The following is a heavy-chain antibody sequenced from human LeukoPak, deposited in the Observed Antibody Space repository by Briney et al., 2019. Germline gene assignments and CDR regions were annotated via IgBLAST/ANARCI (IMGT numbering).Heavy chain of an antibody. D-gene: IGHD6-13*01. CDR2: INHSGST. CDR1: GGSFSGYY. Sequence: PSETLSLTCAVYGGSFSGYYWSWIRQPPGKGLEWIGVINHSGSTNYNPSLKSRVTISVDTSKNQFSLKLSSVTAADTAVYYCARVRVTAAGTSPYYYYGMDVWGQGTTVTVSS. J-gene: IGHJ6*02. CDR3: ARVRVTAAGTSPYYYYGMDV. V-gene: IGHV4-34*01.